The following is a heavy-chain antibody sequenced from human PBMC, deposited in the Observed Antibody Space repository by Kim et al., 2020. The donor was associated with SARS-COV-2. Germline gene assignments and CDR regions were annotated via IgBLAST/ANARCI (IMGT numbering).Heavy chain of an antibody. V-gene: IGHV4-30-2*05. D-gene: IGHD3-10*01. CDR3: ARVLAYHGSGSPLDH. Sequence: PSLKSRVTISVDTSKNQFSLKLSSVTAADTAVYYCARVLAYHGSGSPLDHWGQGTLVTVSS. J-gene: IGHJ4*02.